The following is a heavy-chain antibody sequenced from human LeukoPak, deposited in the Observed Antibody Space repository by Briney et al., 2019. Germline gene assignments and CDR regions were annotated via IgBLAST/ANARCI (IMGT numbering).Heavy chain of an antibody. Sequence: SETLSLTCTVSGGSISSYYWSWIRQPAGKGLEWIGRIYTSGSTNYNPSLKSRVTMSVGTSKNQFSLKLSSVTAADTAVYYCARERRYYDYVWGSYRTGYYFDYWGQGTLVTVSS. V-gene: IGHV4-4*07. J-gene: IGHJ4*02. CDR3: ARERRYYDYVWGSYRTGYYFDY. CDR1: GGSISSYY. CDR2: IYTSGST. D-gene: IGHD3-16*02.